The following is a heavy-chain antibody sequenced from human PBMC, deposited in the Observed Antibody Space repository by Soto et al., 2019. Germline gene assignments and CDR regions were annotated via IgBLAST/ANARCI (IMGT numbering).Heavy chain of an antibody. J-gene: IGHJ4*02. CDR1: GFTFSSYG. CDR3: AKDRWSGSSTSCYCFDY. D-gene: IGHD2-2*01. Sequence: QVQLVESGGGVVQPGRSLRLSCAASGFTFSSYGMHWVRQAPGKGLEWVAVISYDGSNKYYADSVKGRFTISRDNSKNTLYLQMNSLRAEDTAVYYCAKDRWSGSSTSCYCFDYWGQGTLVTVS. V-gene: IGHV3-30*18. CDR2: ISYDGSNK.